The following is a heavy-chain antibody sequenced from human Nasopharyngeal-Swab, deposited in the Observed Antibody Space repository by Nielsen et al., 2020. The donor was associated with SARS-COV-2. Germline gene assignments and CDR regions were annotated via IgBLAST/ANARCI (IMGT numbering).Heavy chain of an antibody. Sequence: SETLSLTCAVYGGSFSGYYWSWIRQPPGKGLEWIGEINHSGSTNYNPSLKSRVTISVDTSKNQFSLQLNSVTPEDTAVYYCARAAMVTGGMNWFDPWGQGTLVTVSS. J-gene: IGHJ5*02. D-gene: IGHD5-18*01. CDR2: INHSGST. CDR1: GGSFSGYY. V-gene: IGHV4-34*01. CDR3: ARAAMVTGGMNWFDP.